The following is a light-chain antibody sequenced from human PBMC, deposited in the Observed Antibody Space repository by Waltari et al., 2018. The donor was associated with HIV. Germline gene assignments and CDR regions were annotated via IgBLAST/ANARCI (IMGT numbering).Light chain of an antibody. CDR3: AAWDDTLNGVI. Sequence: QSVLTQPPSASGVSEENVTLSCSGGNSNIGGHAVSWYQHLPGTAPKLLAYSAAQRPSGLPDRFSGSKSGTSASLAITGLHPDDEAHYYCAAWDDTLNGVIFGGGTKLTV. CDR2: SAA. J-gene: IGLJ2*01. V-gene: IGLV1-44*01. CDR1: NSNIGGHA.